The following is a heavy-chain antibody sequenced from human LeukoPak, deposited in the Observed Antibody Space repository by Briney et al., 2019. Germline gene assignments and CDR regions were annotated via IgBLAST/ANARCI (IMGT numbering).Heavy chain of an antibody. V-gene: IGHV3-7*01. Sequence: GGSLRLSCAASGFTFISYWMSWVRQAPGKGLEWVANIKQDGSEKYYVDSVKGRFTISRDNAKNSLYLQMNRLRAEATAVYYCARDHSSGYYGYWGQGTLVTVSS. D-gene: IGHD3-22*01. CDR3: ARDHSSGYYGY. J-gene: IGHJ4*02. CDR1: GFTFISYW. CDR2: IKQDGSEK.